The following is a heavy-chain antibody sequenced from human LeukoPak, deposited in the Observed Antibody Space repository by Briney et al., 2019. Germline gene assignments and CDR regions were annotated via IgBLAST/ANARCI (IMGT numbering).Heavy chain of an antibody. CDR3: ARGPQTADYWFDS. J-gene: IGHJ5*01. D-gene: IGHD1-1*01. Sequence: GGSLRLSCVASGFIFSNTWMHWVRQAPGKGLVWIARINSDGSSATYVDSVEGRLTVSRDNAKNTLYLEMNSLRVDDTAVYYCARGPQTADYWFDSWGQGTLVTVSS. V-gene: IGHV3-74*03. CDR1: GFIFSNTW. CDR2: INSDGSSA.